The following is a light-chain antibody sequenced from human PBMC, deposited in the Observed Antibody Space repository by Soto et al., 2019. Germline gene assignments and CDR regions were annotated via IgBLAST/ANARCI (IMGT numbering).Light chain of an antibody. CDR1: QSVSSH. J-gene: IGKJ5*01. CDR3: KQGGNWPLT. V-gene: IGKV3-11*01. CDR2: DAS. Sequence: EIVLTQSPATLSLSPGEGATVSCRASQSVSSHLAWYQQKRGQAPRLLIYDASSRASGIPARFSGRGSGTEFTLTISYLKPEDFAIYHCKQGGNWPLTFGQGTRLEIK.